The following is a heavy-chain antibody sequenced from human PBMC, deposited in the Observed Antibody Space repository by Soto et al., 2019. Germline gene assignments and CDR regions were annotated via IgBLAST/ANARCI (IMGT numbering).Heavy chain of an antibody. Sequence: QVQLVESGGGLVKPGGSLRLSCAASGFTFSDSYMSWIRQAPGKGLEWVSYISSGGNSIYYADSVQGRFTISRDNAKNSVCLQKNSLRAEDTAVYYCARMKWEVGYDYQYGMDGWGQGTTVSVSS. CDR3: ARMKWEVGYDYQYGMDG. CDR2: ISSGGNSI. V-gene: IGHV3-11*01. D-gene: IGHD1-26*01. CDR1: GFTFSDSY. J-gene: IGHJ6*02.